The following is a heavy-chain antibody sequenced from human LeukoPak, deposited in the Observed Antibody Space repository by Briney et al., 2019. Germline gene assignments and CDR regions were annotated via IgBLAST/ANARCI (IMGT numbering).Heavy chain of an antibody. J-gene: IGHJ3*02. V-gene: IGHV1-69*05. CDR2: IIPIFGTA. CDR1: GGTFSSYA. CDR3: ARPPGIAVASDAFDI. D-gene: IGHD6-19*01. Sequence: SVKVSCKASGGTFSSYAISWVRQAPGQGLEWMGGIIPIFGTANYAQKFQGRVTITTDESTSTAYMELSSLRSEDTAVYYCARPPGIAVASDAFDIWGQGTMVTVSS.